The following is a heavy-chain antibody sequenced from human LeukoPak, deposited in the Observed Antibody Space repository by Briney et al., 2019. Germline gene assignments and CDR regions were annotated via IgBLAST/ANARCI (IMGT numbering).Heavy chain of an antibody. CDR3: ATIHPPDIVVVPAATNDAFDI. D-gene: IGHD2-2*01. Sequence: ETLSLTCAVYGGSFSGYYWSWIRQPPGKGLEWIGEINHSGSTNYNPSLKSRVTISVDTSKNQFSLKLSSVTAADTAVYYCATIHPPDIVVVPAATNDAFDIWGQGTMVTVSS. CDR1: GGSFSGYY. V-gene: IGHV4-34*01. J-gene: IGHJ3*02. CDR2: INHSGST.